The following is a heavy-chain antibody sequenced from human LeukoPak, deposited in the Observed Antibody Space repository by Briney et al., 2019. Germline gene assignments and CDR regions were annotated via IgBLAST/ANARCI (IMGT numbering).Heavy chain of an antibody. CDR2: INWNGGST. J-gene: IGHJ4*02. D-gene: IGHD2-15*01. CDR3: ARGFCSGGSCYHDY. V-gene: IGHV3-20*04. CDR1: GFTFDDYG. Sequence: PGGSLRLSCAASGFTFDDYGMSWVRQAPGKGLEWVSGINWNGGSTGYADSVKGRFTISRDNAKNSLYLQMNSLRAEDTAVYYCARGFCSGGSCYHDYWGQGTLVTVSS.